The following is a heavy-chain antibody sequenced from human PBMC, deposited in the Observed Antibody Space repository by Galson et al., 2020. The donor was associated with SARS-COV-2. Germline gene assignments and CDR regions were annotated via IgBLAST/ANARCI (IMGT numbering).Heavy chain of an antibody. CDR3: AKRNELMWLGQLLLANSNDCLGV. D-gene: IGHD3-10*01. Sequence: SETLSLTCAVYGGSFSGYYWTWIRQPPGKGLEWIGEINHSGSSNYNPSLKSRVTMSVDTSKNQFSLKLSSVTAADTGVYYCAKRNELMWLGQLLLANSNDCLGVWVQGTTVTFAS. CDR1: GGSFSGYY. CDR2: INHSGSS. J-gene: IGHJ6*01. V-gene: IGHV4-34*01.